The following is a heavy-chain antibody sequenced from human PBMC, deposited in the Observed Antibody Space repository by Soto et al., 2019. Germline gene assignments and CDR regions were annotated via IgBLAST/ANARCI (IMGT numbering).Heavy chain of an antibody. CDR1: GYTFTTYG. J-gene: IGHJ4*02. D-gene: IGHD4-17*01. Sequence: QIHLVQSGGEVKKPGASVKVSCKTSGYTFTTYGISWVRQAPGQGLEWMGWITPFNDNTNYAQNLQGRVTMTTDTSTNPAYWELRSLPSDDTAVYYGARKARGDYVPPLDNWGQGTLVTVSS. CDR3: ARKARGDYVPPLDN. CDR2: ITPFNDNT. V-gene: IGHV1-18*01.